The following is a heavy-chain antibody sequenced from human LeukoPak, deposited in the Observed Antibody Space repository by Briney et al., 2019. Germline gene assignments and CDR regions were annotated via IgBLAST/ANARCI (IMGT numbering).Heavy chain of an antibody. CDR3: ARDTIAVAGTEFDY. V-gene: IGHV1-2*02. J-gene: IGHJ4*02. D-gene: IGHD6-19*01. CDR2: INPNSGGT. CDR1: GYTFTGYY. Sequence: ASVKVSCKASGYTFTGYYMHWVRPAPGQRLEWMGWINPNSGGTNYAQKFQGRVTMTRDTSISTAYMELSRLRSDDTAVYYCARDTIAVAGTEFDYWGQGTLVTVSS.